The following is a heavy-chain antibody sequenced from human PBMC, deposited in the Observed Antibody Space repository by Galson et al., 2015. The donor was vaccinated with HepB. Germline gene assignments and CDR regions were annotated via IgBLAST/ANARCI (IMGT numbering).Heavy chain of an antibody. Sequence: SVKVSCKASGGTFNSQPTSWVRQAPGQGPEWMAEISPLFGTKNYAQKFQDRLTIAADRSTSTVYMELSSLTSEDTAVYYCATNAGRRGIFFEYWGQGTLVTVSS. J-gene: IGHJ4*02. CDR1: GGTFNSQP. CDR2: ISPLFGTK. V-gene: IGHV1-69*06. D-gene: IGHD3-10*01. CDR3: ATNAGRRGIFFEY.